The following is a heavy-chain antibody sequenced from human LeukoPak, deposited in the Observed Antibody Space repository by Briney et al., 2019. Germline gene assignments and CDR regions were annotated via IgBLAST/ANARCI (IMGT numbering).Heavy chain of an antibody. CDR3: ARDPPGGYSYGPSGYAFDI. D-gene: IGHD5-18*01. J-gene: IGHJ3*02. CDR1: GYTFSNYG. CDR2: ISAYNGQT. Sequence: ASVKVSCKTSGYTFSNYGITWVRQAPGQGLEWMGWISAYNGQTNYAQKFQGRVTITTDESTSTAYMELSSLRSEDTAVYYCARDPPGGYSYGPSGYAFDIWGQGTMVTVSS. V-gene: IGHV1-18*01.